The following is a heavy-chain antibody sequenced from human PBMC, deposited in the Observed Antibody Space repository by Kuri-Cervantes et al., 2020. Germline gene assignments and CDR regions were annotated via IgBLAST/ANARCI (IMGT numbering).Heavy chain of an antibody. D-gene: IGHD4-11*01. CDR2: INHSGNT. Sequence: SETLSLICVVDDESFSGYYWSWIRQPPGKGLEWSGEINHSGNTNYNPSRKSRVTISVDTSKSQFSLKLSSVTAADTAVYYCAGGRPIASGATSNYFQHWGQGTLVTVSS. J-gene: IGHJ1*01. CDR1: DESFSGYY. V-gene: IGHV4-34*01. CDR3: AGGRPIASGATSNYFQH.